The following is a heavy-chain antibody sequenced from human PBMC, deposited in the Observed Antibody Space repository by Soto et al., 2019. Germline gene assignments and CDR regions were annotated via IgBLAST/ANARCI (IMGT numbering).Heavy chain of an antibody. D-gene: IGHD3-9*01. CDR2: IIPILGIA. CDR3: ARETYDILTGYYSPFDY. CDR1: GGTFSSYT. J-gene: IGHJ4*02. V-gene: IGHV1-69*04. Sequence: GASVKVSCKASGGTFSSYTISWGRQAPGQGLEWMGRIIPILGIANYAQKFQGRVTITADKSTSTAYMELSSLRSEDTAVYYCARETYDILTGYYSPFDYWGQGTLVTVSS.